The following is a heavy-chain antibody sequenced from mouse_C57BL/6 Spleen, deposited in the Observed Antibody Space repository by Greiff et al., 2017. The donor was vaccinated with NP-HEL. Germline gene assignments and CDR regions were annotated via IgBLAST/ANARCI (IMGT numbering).Heavy chain of an antibody. J-gene: IGHJ3*01. CDR2: IDPSDSYT. CDR3: ARSYGYDGAWFAY. Sequence: QVQLKQSGAELVMPGASVKLSCKASGYTFTSYWMHWVKQRPGQGLEWIGEIDPSDSYTNYNQKFKGKSTLTVDKSSSTAYMQLSSLTSEDSAVYYCARSYGYDGAWFAYWGQGTLVTVSA. D-gene: IGHD2-2*01. CDR1: GYTFTSYW. V-gene: IGHV1-69*01.